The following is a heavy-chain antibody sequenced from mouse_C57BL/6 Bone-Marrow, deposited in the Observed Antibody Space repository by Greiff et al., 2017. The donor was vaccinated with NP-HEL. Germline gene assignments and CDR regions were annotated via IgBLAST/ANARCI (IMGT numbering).Heavy chain of an antibody. V-gene: IGHV1-59*01. D-gene: IGHD1-1*01. CDR2: IDPSDSYT. Sequence: QVQLQQPGAELVRPGTSVKLSCKASGYTFTSYWMHWVKQRPGQGLEWIGVIDPSDSYTKYYQKFKGKATLTVDTSSSTAYMQLSSLTAEDSAVYDCARHLVTTVVAIDYWGQGTTLTVSS. CDR3: ARHLVTTVVAIDY. J-gene: IGHJ2*01. CDR1: GYTFTSYW.